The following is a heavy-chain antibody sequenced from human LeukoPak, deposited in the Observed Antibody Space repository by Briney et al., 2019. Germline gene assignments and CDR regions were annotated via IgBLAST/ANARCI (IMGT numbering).Heavy chain of an antibody. CDR2: ISGVGGST. CDR1: GYTFDDYA. J-gene: IGHJ4*02. V-gene: IGHV3-43*02. Sequence: GGSLRLSCAASGYTFDDYAMHWVRQAPGKGLEWVSLISGVGGSTYYADSVKGRFTISRDDSKNSLYLQMNSLRTEDTALYYCAKDMARARDFWSGYYSGGIDYWGQGTLVTVSS. D-gene: IGHD3-3*01. CDR3: AKDMARARDFWSGYYSGGIDY.